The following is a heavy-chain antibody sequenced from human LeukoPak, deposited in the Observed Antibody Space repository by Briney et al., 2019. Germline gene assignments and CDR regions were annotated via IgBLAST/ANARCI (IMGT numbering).Heavy chain of an antibody. V-gene: IGHV5-51*01. D-gene: IGHD3-10*01. Sequence: ADSLKISCKGSGYSFTNTWIGWVRLMPGKGLEWMGTIYPLDSDTRYSPSFQGQVTITADKSITTAYLQWSSLRASDTAMYYCATGNGSHWLFDYWGQGTLVTVSS. CDR3: ATGNGSHWLFDY. CDR1: GYSFTNTW. CDR2: IYPLDSDT. J-gene: IGHJ4*02.